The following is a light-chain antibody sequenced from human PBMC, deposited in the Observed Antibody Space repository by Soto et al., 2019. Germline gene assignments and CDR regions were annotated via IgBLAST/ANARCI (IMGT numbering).Light chain of an antibody. V-gene: IGKV3-11*01. CDR3: QQRSNWPPVT. J-gene: IGKJ4*01. Sequence: EVVLTQSPVTLSLSPGERATLSCRASQSFRGLLAWYQQKPGQAPRLLIYEASNRATGIPARFSGSGSGTDFTLAISSLEPEDFAVYYCQQRSNWPPVTFGGGTKVDIK. CDR2: EAS. CDR1: QSFRGL.